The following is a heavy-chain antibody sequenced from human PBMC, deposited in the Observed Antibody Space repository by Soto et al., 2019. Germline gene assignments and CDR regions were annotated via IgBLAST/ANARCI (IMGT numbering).Heavy chain of an antibody. CDR3: AKEYYYDSSGYSASFDY. CDR2: ISGSGGST. V-gene: IGHV3-23*01. Sequence: GGSLRLSCAASGFTFSSYAMSWVRQAPGKGLEWVSAISGSGGSTYYADSAKGRFTISRDNSKNTLYLQMNSLRAEDTAVYYCAKEYYYDSSGYSASFDYWGQGTLVTVSS. J-gene: IGHJ4*02. D-gene: IGHD3-22*01. CDR1: GFTFSSYA.